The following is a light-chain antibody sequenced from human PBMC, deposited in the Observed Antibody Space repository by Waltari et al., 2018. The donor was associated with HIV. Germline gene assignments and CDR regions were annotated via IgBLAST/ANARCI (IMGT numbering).Light chain of an antibody. V-gene: IGKV3-15*01. Sequence: EIVMTQSPATLSVSPGERATLSCRASQSVSSNLAWYQQKPGQAPRLLIYGASTRATGIPVRFSGSGSGTDFTLTISSLQSEDFAVDYCQQYNDWPPYTFGQGTKLEIK. J-gene: IGKJ2*01. CDR1: QSVSSN. CDR2: GAS. CDR3: QQYNDWPPYT.